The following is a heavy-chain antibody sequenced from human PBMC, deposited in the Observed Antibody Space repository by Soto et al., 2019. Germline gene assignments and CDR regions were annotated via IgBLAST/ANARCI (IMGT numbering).Heavy chain of an antibody. Sequence: AATMSLTCTVSGASISSYYWCWIQQPPEKGLGWIGFIYYSGSTNYNPYLQSRVTITIDTSTNPFSLKLSTLTAADTAVYYCARQSRAGTFTTLMPAFDIWGQGTMVTVSS. D-gene: IGHD3-22*01. CDR1: GASISSYY. CDR3: ARQSRAGTFTTLMPAFDI. CDR2: IYYSGST. J-gene: IGHJ3*02. V-gene: IGHV4-59*08.